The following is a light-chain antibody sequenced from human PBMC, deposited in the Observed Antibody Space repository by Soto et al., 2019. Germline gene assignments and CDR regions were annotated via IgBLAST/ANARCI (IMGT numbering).Light chain of an antibody. CDR3: TSYVGNDIGV. CDR2: EVT. CDR1: SSDVGAYKY. J-gene: IGLJ3*02. Sequence: QSALTQPPSASGSPGQSVTISCTGTSSDVGAYKYVSYYQQYPGKAPQLMIYEVTKRPSGVTDRFSGSKSGNTASLTVSGIQAEDEADYYCTSYVGNDIGVFGGGTKLTVL. V-gene: IGLV2-8*01.